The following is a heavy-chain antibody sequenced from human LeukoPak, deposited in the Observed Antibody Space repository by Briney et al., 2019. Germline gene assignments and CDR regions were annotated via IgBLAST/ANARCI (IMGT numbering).Heavy chain of an antibody. CDR2: ISSSSSYT. CDR3: GRGVATVTGPFDS. V-gene: IGHV3-11*06. J-gene: IGHJ4*02. Sequence: PGGSLRLSCAASGFTFSGYYMSWIRQAPGKGLEWVSYISSSSSYTNYADSVKGRFTISRDNAKNTLYLQMNSLRAEDTAVYYCGRGVATVTGPFDSWGQGTPVTVSS. CDR1: GFTFSGYY. D-gene: IGHD4-17*01.